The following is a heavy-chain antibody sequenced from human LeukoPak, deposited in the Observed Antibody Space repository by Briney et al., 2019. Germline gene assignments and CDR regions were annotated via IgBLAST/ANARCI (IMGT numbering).Heavy chain of an antibody. J-gene: IGHJ3*02. D-gene: IGHD6-13*01. CDR1: GGSISSGGYY. CDR2: IYYSGST. V-gene: IGHV4-31*03. CDR3: ARGWSTGQIAAAGSDDAFDI. Sequence: SETLSLTCTVSGGSISSGGYYWSWIRQHPGKGLEWIGYIYYSGSTYYSPSLKSRVTISVDTSKNQFSLKLSSVTAADTAVYYCARGWSTGQIAAAGSDDAFDIWGQGTMVTVSS.